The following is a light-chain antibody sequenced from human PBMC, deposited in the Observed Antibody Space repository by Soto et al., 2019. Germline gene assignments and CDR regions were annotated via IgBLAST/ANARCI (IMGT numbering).Light chain of an antibody. CDR3: QQSYSIPWT. CDR1: QSINQY. CDR2: AAS. J-gene: IGKJ1*01. Sequence: DLQMTQSPSSLSASVGDRVTITCRASQSINQYLNWYQQKPGKAPNLLIYAASSLQSGVPSRFSGSGSETDFTLTITSLQPEDFATYYCQQSYSIPWTFGQGTKVEIK. V-gene: IGKV1-39*01.